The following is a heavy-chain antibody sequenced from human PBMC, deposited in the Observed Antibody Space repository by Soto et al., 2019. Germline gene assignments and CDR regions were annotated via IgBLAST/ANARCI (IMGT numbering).Heavy chain of an antibody. CDR1: GFTFSNYG. J-gene: IGHJ4*02. V-gene: IGHV3-23*01. Sequence: EVQLLESGGGLVQPGGSLRLSCAASGFTFSNYGMTWVRQAPGKGLEWVSGMSRDGGVTDYTDSVKGRFTISRDLSKNTLYLQMNSLRAEDTAVYYCAKIDKFNPQSSGWANRFDYWGQGTLVTVSS. CDR3: AKIDKFNPQSSGWANRFDY. D-gene: IGHD6-19*01. CDR2: MSRDGGVT.